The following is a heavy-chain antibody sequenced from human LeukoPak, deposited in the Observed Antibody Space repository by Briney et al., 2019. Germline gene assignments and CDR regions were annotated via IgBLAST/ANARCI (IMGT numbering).Heavy chain of an antibody. D-gene: IGHD2-15*01. CDR3: ALGYCSGGCRDLPPFDY. CDR2: ISWNSGSI. J-gene: IGHJ4*02. CDR1: GFTFDDYA. V-gene: IGHV3-9*01. Sequence: QAGGSLRLSCAASGFTFDDYAMHWVRQAPGKGLEWVSGISWNSGSIGYADSVKGRFTISRDNAKNSLYLQMNSLRAEDTALYYCALGYCSGGCRDLPPFDYWGQGTLVTVSS.